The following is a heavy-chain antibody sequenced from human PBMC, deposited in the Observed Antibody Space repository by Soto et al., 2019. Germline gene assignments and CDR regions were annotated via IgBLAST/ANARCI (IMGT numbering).Heavy chain of an antibody. V-gene: IGHV4-59*01. Sequence: PSETLSLTCTVSGGSISSYYWSWIRQPPGKGLEWIGYIYYSGSTNYNPSLKSRVTISVDTSKNQFFLKLSSVTAADTAVYYCARDGSDDYYFDYWGQGTLVTVSS. J-gene: IGHJ4*02. CDR3: ARDGSDDYYFDY. CDR1: GGSISSYY. D-gene: IGHD3-3*01. CDR2: IYYSGST.